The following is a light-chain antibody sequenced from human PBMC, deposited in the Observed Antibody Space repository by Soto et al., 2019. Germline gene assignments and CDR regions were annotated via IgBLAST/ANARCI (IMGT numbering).Light chain of an antibody. CDR3: QQYYNWPPYT. Sequence: EVVMTQSPATLSVSPGDRATLSCRASQSVDTNVVWYQQKPGQPPRLLVHSASIRATGVPARFTGIGSGTDFTLTISGLQSDDFAIDYCQQYYNWPPYTFGHGTRLQIK. CDR2: SAS. V-gene: IGKV3-15*01. J-gene: IGKJ2*01. CDR1: QSVDTN.